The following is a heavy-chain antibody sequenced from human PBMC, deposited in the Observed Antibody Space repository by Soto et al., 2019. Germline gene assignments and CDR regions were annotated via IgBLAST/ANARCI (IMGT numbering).Heavy chain of an antibody. CDR3: ARRSSSAWFFDY. Sequence: PSETLSLTCTVSGGSITNRIYYWGWIRQPPGKGLEWIGTIYYSGSTYYNPSLKSRVTMSVDTSTNQFSLKLSSVTAADTGVYYYARRSSSAWFFDYWGEGTLVTVS. V-gene: IGHV4-39*01. J-gene: IGHJ4*02. CDR1: GGSITNRIYY. D-gene: IGHD6-19*01. CDR2: IYYSGST.